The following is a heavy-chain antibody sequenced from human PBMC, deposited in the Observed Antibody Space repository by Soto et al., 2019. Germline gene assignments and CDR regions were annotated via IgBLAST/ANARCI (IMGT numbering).Heavy chain of an antibody. D-gene: IGHD2-15*01. Sequence: GVLKISCKGSGYSFTTHWIAWVRHMPGKGLEWVGIIYPSDSDTTYSPSFQGQVTISVDKSISTAYVQWSSLKASDSAMYYCERGARSGVDWVGYNWFDPWGQGTLVTVSS. J-gene: IGHJ5*02. CDR2: IYPSDSDT. CDR1: GYSFTTHW. V-gene: IGHV5-51*01. CDR3: ERGARSGVDWVGYNWFDP.